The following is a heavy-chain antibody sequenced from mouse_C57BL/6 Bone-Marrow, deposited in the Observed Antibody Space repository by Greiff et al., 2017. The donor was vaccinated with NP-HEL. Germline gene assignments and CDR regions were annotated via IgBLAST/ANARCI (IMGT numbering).Heavy chain of an antibody. CDR3: AREWYYGRNLLARDY. D-gene: IGHD1-1*01. V-gene: IGHV14-2*01. CDR1: GFNIKDYY. J-gene: IGHJ4*01. Sequence: VQLQQSGAELVKPGASVKLSCTASGFNIKDYYLHWVKQRPEQGLEWIGRIDPEDGETKYAQKFQGKATITAEPSSNTVYLQLSILTSEDTAVYYCAREWYYGRNLLARDYWGQGTSLTVSS. CDR2: IDPEDGET.